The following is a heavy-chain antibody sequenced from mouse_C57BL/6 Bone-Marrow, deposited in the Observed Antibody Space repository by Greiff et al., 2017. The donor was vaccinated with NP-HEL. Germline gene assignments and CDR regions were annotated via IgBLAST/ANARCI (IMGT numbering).Heavy chain of an antibody. CDR2: INPNYGTT. CDR1: GYSFTDYY. D-gene: IGHD1-1*02. J-gene: IGHJ3*01. V-gene: IGHV1-39*01. Sequence: EVQLQQSGPELVKPGASVKISCTASGYSFTDYYMNWVKQRHGKSLEWIGVINPNYGTTSYNQKFKSKATFTVDQSSSTAYMQLNSLTSEDSAVYYGARGGIYFAYWGQGTLVTVSA. CDR3: ARGGIYFAY.